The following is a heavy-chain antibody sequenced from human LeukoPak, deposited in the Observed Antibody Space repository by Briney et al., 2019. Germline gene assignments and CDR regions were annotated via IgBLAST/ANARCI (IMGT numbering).Heavy chain of an antibody. CDR1: GYTFTSYG. CDR2: ISAYNGNT. V-gene: IGHV1-18*01. J-gene: IGHJ4*02. Sequence: ASVKVSCKASGYTFTSYGISWVRQAPGQGLEWMGWISAYNGNTNYAQKLQGGVTMTTDTSTSTAYMELRSLRSDDTAVYYCARQGYDYVWGSYRNDNFDYWGQGTLVTVSS. D-gene: IGHD3-16*02. CDR3: ARQGYDYVWGSYRNDNFDY.